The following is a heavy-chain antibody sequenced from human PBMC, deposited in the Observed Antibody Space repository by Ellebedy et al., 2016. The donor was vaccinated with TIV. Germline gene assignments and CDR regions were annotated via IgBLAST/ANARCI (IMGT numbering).Heavy chain of an antibody. Sequence: GESLKISCAASGFTFSNYAMSWVRQAPGKGLEWVSGTSGGGATTYYADSVKGRFTISRDNSKNTLYLQMNSRRAEDTAVYYCARVRSSAFEIWGQGTMVTVSS. J-gene: IGHJ3*02. CDR3: ARVRSSAFEI. CDR1: GFTFSNYA. V-gene: IGHV3-23*01. CDR2: TSGGGATT.